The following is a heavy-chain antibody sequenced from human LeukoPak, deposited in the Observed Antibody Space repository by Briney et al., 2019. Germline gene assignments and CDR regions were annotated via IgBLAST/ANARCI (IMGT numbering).Heavy chain of an antibody. CDR2: IYYSGST. D-gene: IGHD3-10*01. J-gene: IGHJ4*02. CDR1: GGSISSSSYY. V-gene: IGHV4-39*01. CDR3: ARSGLLWIGSFDY. Sequence: SETLSLTCTVSGGSISSSSYYWGWIRQPPGTGLEWIGSIYYSGSTYYNPSLKSRVTISVDTSKNQFSLKLSSVTAADTAVYYCARSGLLWIGSFDYWGQGTLVTVSS.